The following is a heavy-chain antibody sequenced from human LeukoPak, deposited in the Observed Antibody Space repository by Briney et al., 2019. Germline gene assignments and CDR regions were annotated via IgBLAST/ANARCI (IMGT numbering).Heavy chain of an antibody. CDR1: GFTVSSNY. D-gene: IGHD6-13*01. CDR2: IYSGGST. J-gene: IGHJ6*02. CDR3: ARDYSSSWYAGYYYYGMDV. V-gene: IGHV3-53*01. Sequence: GGSLRLSCAASGFTVSSNYMSWVRQAPGKGLEWVSAIYSGGSTYYADSVKGRFTISRDNSKNTLYLQMNSLRAEDTAVYYCARDYSSSWYAGYYYYGMDVWGQGTTVTVSS.